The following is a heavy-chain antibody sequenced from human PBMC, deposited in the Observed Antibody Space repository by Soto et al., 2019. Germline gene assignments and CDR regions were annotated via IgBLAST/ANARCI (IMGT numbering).Heavy chain of an antibody. CDR3: AIVAGGYITAYVDT. Sequence: EVQLLESGGGLVQPGRSLTLSCEVSGFTFDNYAMHWVRQAPGKGLEWVSGTNWKGNVRGYAESVTGRFTISRDNAINSRQGQMNSRPAEDRGLNLCAIVAGGYITAYVDTWGQGT. V-gene: IGHV3-9*01. CDR2: TNWKGNVR. J-gene: IGHJ4*02. D-gene: IGHD6-13*01. CDR1: GFTFDNYA.